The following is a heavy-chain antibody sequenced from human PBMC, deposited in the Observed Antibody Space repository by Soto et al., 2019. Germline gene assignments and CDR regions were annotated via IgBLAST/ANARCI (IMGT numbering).Heavy chain of an antibody. CDR2: ISYDGSNK. CDR3: ARSGLFVAAAGTDY. J-gene: IGHJ4*02. Sequence: GGSLRLSCAASGFTFSSYAMHWVRQAPGKGLEWVAVISYDGSNKYYADSVKGRFTISRDNSKNTLYLQMNSLRAEDTAVYYCARSGLFVAAAGTDYWVQGTLVTVSS. D-gene: IGHD6-13*01. V-gene: IGHV3-30-3*01. CDR1: GFTFSSYA.